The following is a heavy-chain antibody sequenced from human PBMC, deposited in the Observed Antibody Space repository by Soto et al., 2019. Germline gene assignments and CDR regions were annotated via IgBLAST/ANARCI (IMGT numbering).Heavy chain of an antibody. CDR2: IRANSAGGTT. V-gene: IGHV3-15*01. J-gene: IGHJ4*02. CDR1: GFIFSDAW. Sequence: GGSLRLSCAASGFIFSDAWMSWVRQAPGKGLEWVGRIRANSAGGTTDYTAPVKGRFTVSRDDSKKTVYLQMNSLKPEDTAVYYWTEDDATQLWSPADHWGQGTLVTVSS. CDR3: TEDDATQLWSPADH. D-gene: IGHD5-18*01.